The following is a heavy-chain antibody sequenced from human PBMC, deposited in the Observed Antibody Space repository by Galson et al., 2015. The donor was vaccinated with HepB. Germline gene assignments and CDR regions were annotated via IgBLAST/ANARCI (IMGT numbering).Heavy chain of an antibody. CDR1: GGTFSSYA. V-gene: IGHV1-69*04. Sequence: SVKVSCKASGGTFSSYAISWVRQAPGQGLEWMGRIIPILAIANYAQKFQGRVTITADKSTSTAYMELSSLTSEDTAMYYCAKAPLPLTLAAAGSFFDYWGQGTLVTVSS. CDR3: AKAPLPLTLAAAGSFFDY. D-gene: IGHD6-13*01. CDR2: IIPILAIA. J-gene: IGHJ4*02.